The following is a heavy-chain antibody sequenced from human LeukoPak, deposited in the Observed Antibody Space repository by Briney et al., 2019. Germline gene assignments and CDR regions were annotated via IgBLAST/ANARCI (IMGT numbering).Heavy chain of an antibody. CDR1: GFTFSNAW. V-gene: IGHV3-7*01. CDR3: ARGRAADY. D-gene: IGHD5-24*01. J-gene: IGHJ4*02. Sequence: GGSLRLSCAASGFTFSNAWMSWVRQAPGKGLEWVANIKQDGSEKYYVDSVKGRFTISRDNAKNSLYLQMDSLRAEDTAVYYCARGRAADYWGQGTLVTVSS. CDR2: IKQDGSEK.